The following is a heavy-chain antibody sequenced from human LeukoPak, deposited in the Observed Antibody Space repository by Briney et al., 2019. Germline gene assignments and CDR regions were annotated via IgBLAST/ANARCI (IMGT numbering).Heavy chain of an antibody. CDR1: GFTFSSYG. CDR3: ATTRRGYCSGGSCYSYYYYGMDV. D-gene: IGHD2-15*01. V-gene: IGHV3-30*03. Sequence: PGRSLRLSCAASGFTFSSYGMHWVRQAPGKGLEXXXXISCDGSNKYYADSVKGRFTISRDNSKNTLYLQMNSLRAEDTAVYYCATTRRGYCSGGSCYSYYYYGMDVWGKGTTVTVSS. CDR2: ISCDGSNK. J-gene: IGHJ6*04.